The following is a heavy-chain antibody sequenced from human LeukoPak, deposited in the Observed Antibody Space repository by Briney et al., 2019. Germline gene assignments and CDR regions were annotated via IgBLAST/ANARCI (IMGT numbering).Heavy chain of an antibody. CDR2: INSDGSST. J-gene: IGHJ6*03. CDR1: GFTFSSYW. Sequence: GGSLRLSCAASGFTFSSYWMHWVRQAPGKGLVWVSRINSDGSSTSYADSVKGRFTISRDNAKNLLYLQMNSLGAEDTAVYYCARRGEDYGDYGDYYYYYMDVWGKGTTVTVSS. CDR3: ARRGEDYGDYGDYYYYYMDV. V-gene: IGHV3-74*01. D-gene: IGHD4-17*01.